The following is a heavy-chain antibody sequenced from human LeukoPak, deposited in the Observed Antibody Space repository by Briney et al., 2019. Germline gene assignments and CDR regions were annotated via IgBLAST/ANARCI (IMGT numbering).Heavy chain of an antibody. CDR2: ISWNSGSI. Sequence: GGSLRLSCAASGFTFDDYAMHWVRQAPGKGLEWVSGISWNSGSIGYADSVKGRFTISRDNAKNSLYLQMNSLRAEDTAVYYCARDSNWNDFDYWGQGTLVTVSS. V-gene: IGHV3-9*01. D-gene: IGHD1-1*01. CDR1: GFTFDDYA. CDR3: ARDSNWNDFDY. J-gene: IGHJ4*02.